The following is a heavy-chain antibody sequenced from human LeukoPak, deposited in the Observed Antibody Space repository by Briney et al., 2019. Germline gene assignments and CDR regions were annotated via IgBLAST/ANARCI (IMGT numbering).Heavy chain of an antibody. CDR1: GYTFTSYG. D-gene: IGHD6-6*01. J-gene: IGHJ6*03. V-gene: IGHV1-18*01. CDR3: ARDVYSSSISYYYYMDV. Sequence: ASVKVSCKASGYTFTSYGISWVRQAPGQGLEWMGWISAYNGNTNYAQKLRGRVTMTTDTSTSTAYMELRSLRSDDTAVYYCARDVYSSSISYYYYMDVWGKGTTVTVSS. CDR2: ISAYNGNT.